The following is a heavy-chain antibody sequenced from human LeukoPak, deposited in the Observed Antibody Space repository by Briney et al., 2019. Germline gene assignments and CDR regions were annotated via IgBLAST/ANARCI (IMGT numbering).Heavy chain of an antibody. CDR2: MNPNSGNT. J-gene: IGHJ3*02. CDR1: GYTFTSYD. D-gene: IGHD1-26*01. V-gene: IGHV1-8*01. Sequence: ASVKVSCKASGYTFTSYDINWVRQATGQGLEWMGWMNPNSGNTGYAQKFQGRVTMTRNTSLSTAYMELSSLRSEDTAVYYCARTREWELLVDAFDIWGQGTMVTVSS. CDR3: ARTREWELLVDAFDI.